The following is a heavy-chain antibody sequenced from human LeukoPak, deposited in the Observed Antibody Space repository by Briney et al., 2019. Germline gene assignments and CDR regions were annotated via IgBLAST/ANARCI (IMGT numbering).Heavy chain of an antibody. Sequence: AGGSLRLSCSVSGFNIKSAAWNWVRQAPGKGLGWVSTIGSAGTDTYYPDSAEGRSTISRDTSRNALYLQVDSLRADDAAVYYCARDQGGYPDYWGQGALVTVSS. CDR3: ARDQGGYPDY. V-gene: IGHV3-23*01. J-gene: IGHJ4*02. CDR1: GFNIKSAA. CDR2: IGSAGTDT. D-gene: IGHD5-12*01.